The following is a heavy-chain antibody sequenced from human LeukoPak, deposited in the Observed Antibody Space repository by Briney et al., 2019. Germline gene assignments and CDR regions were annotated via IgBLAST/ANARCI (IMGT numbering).Heavy chain of an antibody. Sequence: PSETLSLTCTVSGGSVSSGSYYWSWIRQPPGKGLEWIGYIYYSGSTNYNPSLKSRVTISVDTSKNQFSLKLSSVTAADTAVYYCARREVAGTKHFDYWGQGPLVTVSS. J-gene: IGHJ4*02. CDR3: ARREVAGTKHFDY. D-gene: IGHD6-19*01. V-gene: IGHV4-61*01. CDR1: GGSVSSGSYY. CDR2: IYYSGST.